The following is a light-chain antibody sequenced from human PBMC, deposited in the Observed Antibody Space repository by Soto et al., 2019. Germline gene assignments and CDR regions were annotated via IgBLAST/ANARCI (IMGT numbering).Light chain of an antibody. CDR3: SSFTSSNTWV. CDR1: SSDVGNCNC. V-gene: IGLV2-14*01. Sequence: QPVLTQPASVSGSPGQSITISCTGTSSDVGNCNCVSWYQQYPGKAPKLMIYEVTNRPSGVSYRFSGSKSGNTASLTIAGLQAEDEADYYCSSFTSSNTWVFGGGTKLTVL. CDR2: EVT. J-gene: IGLJ3*02.